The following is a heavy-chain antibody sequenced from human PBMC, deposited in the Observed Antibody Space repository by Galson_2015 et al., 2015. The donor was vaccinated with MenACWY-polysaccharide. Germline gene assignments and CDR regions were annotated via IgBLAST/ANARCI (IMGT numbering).Heavy chain of an antibody. CDR3: AKDGWFEEGSSTFDI. V-gene: IGHV3-23*01. CDR1: GFTFSSYA. CDR2: ISGGGDTT. Sequence: SLRLSCAASGFTFSSYAMSWVRQAPGQGLEWVSAISGGGDTTYYADSVKGRFTISRDNSKNTLFLQMSSLRAEDTAVYYCAKDGWFEEGSSTFDIWGQGTMVTVSS. J-gene: IGHJ3*02. D-gene: IGHD3-10*01.